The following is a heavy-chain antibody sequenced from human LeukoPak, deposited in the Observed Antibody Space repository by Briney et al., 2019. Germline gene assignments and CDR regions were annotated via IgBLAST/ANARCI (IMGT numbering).Heavy chain of an antibody. CDR1: GFTFDDYT. D-gene: IGHD4-11*01. J-gene: IGHJ6*03. Sequence: PGGSLRLSCAASGFTFDDYTMHWVRQVPGKGLEWVSLISWDGDSTYYADSVKGRFTISRDNSKNSLYLQMNSLRTEDTAFYYCAKSTVLDFYYYYMDVWGKGTTVTISS. CDR3: AKSTVLDFYYYYMDV. CDR2: ISWDGDST. V-gene: IGHV3-43*01.